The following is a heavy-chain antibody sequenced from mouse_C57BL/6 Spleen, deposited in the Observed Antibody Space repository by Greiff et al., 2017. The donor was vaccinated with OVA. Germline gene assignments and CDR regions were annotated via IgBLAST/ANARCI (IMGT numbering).Heavy chain of an antibody. CDR1: GFTFSDYG. CDR3: ALDYYGSRRYFDV. D-gene: IGHD1-1*01. J-gene: IGHJ1*03. Sequence: EVKLMESGGGLVKPGGSLKLSCAASGFTFSDYGMHWVRQAPEKGLEWVAYISSGSSTIYYADTVKGRFTISRDNAKNTLFLQMTSLRSEDTAMYYCALDYYGSRRYFDVWGTGTTVTVSS. CDR2: ISSGSSTI. V-gene: IGHV5-17*01.